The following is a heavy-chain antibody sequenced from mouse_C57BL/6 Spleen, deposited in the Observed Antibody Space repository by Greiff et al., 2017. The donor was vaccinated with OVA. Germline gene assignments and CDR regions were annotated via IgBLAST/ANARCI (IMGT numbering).Heavy chain of an antibody. J-gene: IGHJ4*01. CDR2: IDPSDSET. CDR3: ARERTYGNPYAMDY. V-gene: IGHV1-52*01. Sequence: QVQLKQPGAELVRPGSSVKLSCQASGYTFTSYWMHWVKQRPIQGLEWIGNIDPSDSETHYNQKFKDKATLTVDKSSSTAYMQRSSLTSEDSAVYYCARERTYGNPYAMDYWGQGTSVTVSS. CDR1: GYTFTSYW. D-gene: IGHD2-1*01.